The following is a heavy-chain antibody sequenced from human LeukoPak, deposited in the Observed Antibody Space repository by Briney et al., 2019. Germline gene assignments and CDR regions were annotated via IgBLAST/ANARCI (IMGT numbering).Heavy chain of an antibody. D-gene: IGHD3-16*01. J-gene: IGHJ2*01. V-gene: IGHV4-39*01. CDR2: IYYSGST. Sequence: PSETLSLTCAVSGGPISRSSSYWGWIRQPPGKGLQWTGSIYYSGSTYYSPSLKSRVTISVDTSKNQFSLRLSSVTASDTAVYYCARMITWYFDLWGRGTLVTVSS. CDR3: ARMITWYFDL. CDR1: GGPISRSSSY.